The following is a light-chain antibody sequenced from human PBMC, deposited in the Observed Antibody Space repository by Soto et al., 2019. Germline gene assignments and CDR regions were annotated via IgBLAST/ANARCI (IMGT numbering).Light chain of an antibody. CDR2: AAS. J-gene: IGKJ4*01. V-gene: IGKV1D-12*01. Sequence: DIQMTQSPSSVSAAVGDRVTITCRASQSISSWLAWYQQKPGKAPRLLINAASSLQSGVPLRFSGSGSGTHFTLTIDSLQPGDFATYYCQQTNSFPLTFGGGTKVAI. CDR3: QQTNSFPLT. CDR1: QSISSW.